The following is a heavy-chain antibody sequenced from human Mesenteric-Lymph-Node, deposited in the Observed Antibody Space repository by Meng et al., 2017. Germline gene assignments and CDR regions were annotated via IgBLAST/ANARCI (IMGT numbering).Heavy chain of an antibody. Sequence: SETLSLTCTVSGYSISSGYYWGWVRQPPGKGLEWIGSIYHSGSTYYNPSLKSRVTISVDTSKNQFSLKLSSVTAADTAVYYCASRDEVVVAATAYDYYYGMDDWGQGTMVTVSS. CDR1: GYSISSGYY. J-gene: IGHJ6*02. CDR2: IYHSGST. V-gene: IGHV4-38-2*02. CDR3: ASRDEVVVAATAYDYYYGMDD. D-gene: IGHD2-15*01.